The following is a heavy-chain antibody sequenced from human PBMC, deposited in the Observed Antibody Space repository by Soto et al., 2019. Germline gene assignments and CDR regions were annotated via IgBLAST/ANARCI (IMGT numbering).Heavy chain of an antibody. CDR3: AGEGVSGSPDWDFNV. J-gene: IGHJ2*01. CDR1: GGSISSGGYS. V-gene: IGHV4-30-2*01. CDR2: IFHSGST. Sequence: QLQLQESGSGLVKPSQTLSLTCAVSGGSISSGGYSWSWLRQPPGKGLEWIGYIFHSGSTSYNPALKSRATITVAGSKNRFSLELSSVTAADTAVYYCAGEGVSGSPDWDFNVWGRGTLVTVSS. D-gene: IGHD1-26*01.